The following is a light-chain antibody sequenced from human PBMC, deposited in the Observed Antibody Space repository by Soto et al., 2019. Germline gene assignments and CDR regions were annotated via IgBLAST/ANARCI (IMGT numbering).Light chain of an antibody. CDR2: GAS. CDR1: QSVSSD. CDR3: QQYNNWPRT. V-gene: IGKV3-15*01. J-gene: IGKJ1*01. Sequence: EIVMTQSPATLSVSPGGRATLSCRASQSVSSDLAWYHQKPGQAPRLLIYGASTRATGIPARFSGSGSGTEFTLPINRLQSEDFAVYYCQQYNNWPRTVGQGTKVDSK.